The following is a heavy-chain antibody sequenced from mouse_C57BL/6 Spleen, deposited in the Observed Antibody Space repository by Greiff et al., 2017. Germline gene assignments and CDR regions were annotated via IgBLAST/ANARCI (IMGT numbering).Heavy chain of an antibody. CDR1: GYAFSSSW. Sequence: VKLMESGPELVKPGASVKISCKASGYAFSSSWMNWVKQRPGKGLEWIGRIYPGDGDTNYNGKFKGKATLTADKSSSTAYMQLSSLTSEDSAVYFCARERGNYDAMDYWGQGTSVTVSS. CDR3: ARERGNYDAMDY. V-gene: IGHV1-82*01. J-gene: IGHJ4*01. CDR2: IYPGDGDT. D-gene: IGHD2-1*01.